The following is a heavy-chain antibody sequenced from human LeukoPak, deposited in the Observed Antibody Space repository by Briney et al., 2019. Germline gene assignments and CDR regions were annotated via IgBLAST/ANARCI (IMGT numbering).Heavy chain of an antibody. J-gene: IGHJ4*02. CDR1: GFTVSSNY. CDR2: IYSGGST. V-gene: IGHV3-66*01. CDR3: VRAPASGYTFDY. D-gene: IGHD3-22*01. Sequence: GGSLRLSCAASGFTVSSNYMSWVRQPPGKGLEWVSVIYSGGSTYYAHSVKGRFTISRDNSKNTLYLQMNSVRAEDTAVYYCVRAPASGYTFDYWGQAALVSVSS.